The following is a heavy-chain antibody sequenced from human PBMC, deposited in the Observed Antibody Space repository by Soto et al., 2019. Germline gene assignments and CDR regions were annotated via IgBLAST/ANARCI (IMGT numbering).Heavy chain of an antibody. CDR1: DGSICSGCQY. J-gene: IGHJ6*03. D-gene: IGHD3-3*01. CDR2: IYYSGST. V-gene: IGHV4-31*03. CDR3: ARAFTLLEWLSPNYYYYLDV. Sequence: LSVKCTVSDGSICSGCQYCSWIRQHPGKGLEWIGYIYYSGSTYYNPSLKSRVTISVDTSKNQFSLKLSSVTAADTAVYYCARAFTLLEWLSPNYYYYLDVWGKRTTVTVFS.